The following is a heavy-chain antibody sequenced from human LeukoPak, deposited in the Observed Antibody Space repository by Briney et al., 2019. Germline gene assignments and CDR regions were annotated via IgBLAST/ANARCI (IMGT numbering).Heavy chain of an antibody. CDR2: INHSGST. J-gene: IGHJ2*01. Sequence: SETLSLTCAVYGGSFSGYYWSWIRQPPGKGLEWIGEINHSGSTNYNPSLKSRVTISVDTSKNQFSLKLSSVTAADTAVHYCARVRRYAGYFDLWGRGTLVTVSS. V-gene: IGHV4-34*01. D-gene: IGHD2-2*01. CDR1: GGSFSGYY. CDR3: ARVRRYAGYFDL.